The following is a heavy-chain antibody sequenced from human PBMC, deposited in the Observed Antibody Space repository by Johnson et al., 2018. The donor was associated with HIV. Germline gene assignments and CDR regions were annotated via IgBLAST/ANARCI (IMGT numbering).Heavy chain of an antibody. CDR2: ISSSGSTI. CDR1: GFTFSDYY. V-gene: IGHV3-11*01. J-gene: IGHJ3*02. D-gene: IGHD6-13*01. Sequence: QVQLVESGGGLVKPGGSLRLSCAASGFTFSDYYMSWIRQAPGKGLEWVSYISSSGSTIYYADSVKGRFTSSRDNAKNSLYVHMNGLRVEDSALYYCARDQIAAAGAFDIWGQGTMVTVSS. CDR3: ARDQIAAAGAFDI.